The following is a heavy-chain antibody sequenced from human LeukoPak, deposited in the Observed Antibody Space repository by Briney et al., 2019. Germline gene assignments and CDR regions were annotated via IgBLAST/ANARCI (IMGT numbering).Heavy chain of an antibody. Sequence: GGSLRLSCAASGFTFSSYWMSWVRQAPGKGLEWVANIKQDGSEKYYVDSVEGRFTISRDNAKNSLYLQMNSLRAEDTAVYYCARALTYYYDSSGYYTFDYWGQGTLVTVSS. CDR1: GFTFSSYW. V-gene: IGHV3-7*04. J-gene: IGHJ4*02. CDR3: ARALTYYYDSSGYYTFDY. D-gene: IGHD3-22*01. CDR2: IKQDGSEK.